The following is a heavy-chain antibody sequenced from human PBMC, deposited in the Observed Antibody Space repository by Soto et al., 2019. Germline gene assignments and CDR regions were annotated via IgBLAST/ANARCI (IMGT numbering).Heavy chain of an antibody. V-gene: IGHV1-2*02. J-gene: IGHJ4*02. CDR3: ATSSDWAPLLDY. Sequence: ASVKTSCKASRSTFTNFYLHWVRQAPGQRPEWMGWINNGGGTIYAKKFQGRLTMTRDTSITTAYMELSRLSSDDTAFYYCATSSDWAPLLDYWGQGTLVTVSS. D-gene: IGHD6-19*01. CDR2: INNGGGT. CDR1: RSTFTNFY.